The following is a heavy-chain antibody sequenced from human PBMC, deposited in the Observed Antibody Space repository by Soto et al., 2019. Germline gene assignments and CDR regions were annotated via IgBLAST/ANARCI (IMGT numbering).Heavy chain of an antibody. CDR1: GGSISSGDYY. V-gene: IGHV4-31*03. Sequence: QVQLQESGPGLVKPSQTLSLTCTVSGGSISSGDYYWSSIRQHPGKGLEWIGYIYYSGSTYYNPSLQSRVTISVDTSKNQFSLKLSSVTAADTAVYYCARWWSGSRQGFDPWGQGTLVTVSS. D-gene: IGHD3-3*01. CDR2: IYYSGST. J-gene: IGHJ5*02. CDR3: ARWWSGSRQGFDP.